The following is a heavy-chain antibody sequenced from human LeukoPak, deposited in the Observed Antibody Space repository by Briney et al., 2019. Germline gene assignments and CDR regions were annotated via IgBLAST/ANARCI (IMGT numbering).Heavy chain of an antibody. Sequence: GGSLRLSCAASGFTVSRNYMNWVRQAPGKGLEWVSVIHSGGSTYYADSVKGRFTISRDNSKNTLYLQVNSLRAEDTAVYYCAKNKGVVVPATIAFDAFDIWGQGTMVTVSS. CDR1: GFTVSRNY. V-gene: IGHV3-66*01. CDR2: IHSGGST. J-gene: IGHJ3*02. CDR3: AKNKGVVVPATIAFDAFDI. D-gene: IGHD2-2*01.